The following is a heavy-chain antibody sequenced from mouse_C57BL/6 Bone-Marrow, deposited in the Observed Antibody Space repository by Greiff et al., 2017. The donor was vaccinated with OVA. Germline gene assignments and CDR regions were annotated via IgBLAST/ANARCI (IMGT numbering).Heavy chain of an antibody. CDR3: TTSYYGSTLYYFDD. V-gene: IGHV14-4*01. D-gene: IGHD1-1*01. J-gene: IGHJ2*01. CDR1: GFNIKDDY. Sequence: VQLQQSGAELVRPGASVKLSCTASGFNIKDDYMHWVKQRPEQGLEWIGWIDPENGDTEYASKFQGKATITADTSSNTAYLQLSSLTSEDTAVYYCTTSYYGSTLYYFDDWGQGTTVTVSS. CDR2: IDPENGDT.